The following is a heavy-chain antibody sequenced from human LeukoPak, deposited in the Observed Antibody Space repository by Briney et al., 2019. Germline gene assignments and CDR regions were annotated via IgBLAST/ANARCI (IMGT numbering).Heavy chain of an antibody. CDR1: GYTFTGDY. Sequence: ASVKVSCKASGYTFTGDYIHWVRQAPGQGLEWMGWINPNSGVTNYAQNFQGRVTMTRDTSNTTAYMELRRLRSDDTAVYYCARDRALAGTNVDAFDIWGQGTMVTVSS. CDR2: INPNSGVT. J-gene: IGHJ3*02. D-gene: IGHD6-19*01. CDR3: ARDRALAGTNVDAFDI. V-gene: IGHV1-2*02.